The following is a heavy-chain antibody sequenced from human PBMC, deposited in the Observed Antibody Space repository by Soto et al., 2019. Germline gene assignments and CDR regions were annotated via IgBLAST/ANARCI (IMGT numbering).Heavy chain of an antibody. CDR1: GFTFSNYA. Sequence: EVQLLESGGGLVQPGGSLRLSCAAPGFTFSNYAMNWVRQAQGKGLEWVSVISGSGGSTYYADSVKGRFTISRDNSKNTLYLQMNSMRGEDTAVYYCARRSSGWYFDYGGNGTMVTVAS. V-gene: IGHV3-23*01. D-gene: IGHD6-19*01. CDR2: ISGSGGST. J-gene: IGHJ4*01. CDR3: ARRSSGWYFDY.